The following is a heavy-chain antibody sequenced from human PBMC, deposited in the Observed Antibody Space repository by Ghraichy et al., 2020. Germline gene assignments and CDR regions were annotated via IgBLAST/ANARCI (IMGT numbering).Heavy chain of an antibody. CDR3: ARRDEEYDSSGEDAFDI. Sequence: SETLSLTCTVSGGSISSSSYYWGWIRQPPGKGLEWIGSIYYSGSTYYNPSLKSRVTISVDTSKNQFSLKLSSVTAADTAVYYCARRDEEYDSSGEDAFDIWGQGTMVTVSS. D-gene: IGHD3-22*01. J-gene: IGHJ3*02. CDR2: IYYSGST. V-gene: IGHV4-39*01. CDR1: GGSISSSSYY.